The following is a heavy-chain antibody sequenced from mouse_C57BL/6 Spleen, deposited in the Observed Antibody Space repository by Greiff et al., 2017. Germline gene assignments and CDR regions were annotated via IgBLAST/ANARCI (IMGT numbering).Heavy chain of an antibody. CDR2: IHPNSGST. D-gene: IGHD2-2*01. V-gene: IGHV1-64*01. J-gene: IGHJ2*01. CDR1: GYTFTSYW. Sequence: QVQLQQPGAELVKPGASVKLSCKASGYTFTSYWMHWVKQRPGQGLEWIGMIHPNSGSTNYNEKFKSKATLTVDKSSSSAYMQLSILTSEDSAVYYCARGYGDDGGYFGDWGQGTTLTVAS. CDR3: ARGYGDDGGYFGD.